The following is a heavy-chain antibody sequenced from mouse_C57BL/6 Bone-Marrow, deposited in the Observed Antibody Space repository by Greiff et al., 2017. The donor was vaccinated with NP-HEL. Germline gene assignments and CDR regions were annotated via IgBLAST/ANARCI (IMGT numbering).Heavy chain of an antibody. CDR1: GYTFTDYY. V-gene: IGHV1-26*01. CDR2: INPNNGGT. CDR3: AREGEVYYDYDFDY. Sequence: EVKLQQSGPELVKPGASVKISCKASGYTFTDYYMNWVKQSHGKSLEWIGDINPNNGGTSYNQKFKGKATLTVDKSSSTAYMELRSLTSDDSAVYYCAREGEVYYDYDFDYWGQGTTLTVSS. J-gene: IGHJ2*01. D-gene: IGHD2-4*01.